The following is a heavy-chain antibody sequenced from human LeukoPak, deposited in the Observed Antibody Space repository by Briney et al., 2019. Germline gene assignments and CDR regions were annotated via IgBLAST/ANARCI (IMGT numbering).Heavy chain of an antibody. CDR3: ARDHRYCSSTSRFRRGYNWFDP. D-gene: IGHD2-2*01. J-gene: IGHJ5*02. CDR2: IYTSGST. V-gene: IGHV4-61*02. Sequence: SQTLSLTCTVSGGSISSGSYYWSWIRQPAGKGLEWIVRIYTSGSTNYNPSLKSRVTISVDTSKNQFSLKLSSVTAADTAVYYCARDHRYCSSTSRFRRGYNWFDPWGQGTLVTVSS. CDR1: GGSISSGSYY.